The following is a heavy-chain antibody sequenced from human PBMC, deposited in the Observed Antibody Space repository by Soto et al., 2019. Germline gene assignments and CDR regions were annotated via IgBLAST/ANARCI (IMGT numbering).Heavy chain of an antibody. J-gene: IGHJ6*02. CDR1: GFTFSNYA. Sequence: EVQLLESGGGLVQPGGSLRLSCAASGFTFSNYAMSWVRQAPGKGLEWVSGISGSGGTTYYADSVKGRFTISRDNSRNTMFLQMNSLRAEDTAVYYCAKWSASGTVYYYYSGMDVWGQGTTVTVSS. D-gene: IGHD1-7*01. CDR2: ISGSGGTT. CDR3: AKWSASGTVYYYYSGMDV. V-gene: IGHV3-23*01.